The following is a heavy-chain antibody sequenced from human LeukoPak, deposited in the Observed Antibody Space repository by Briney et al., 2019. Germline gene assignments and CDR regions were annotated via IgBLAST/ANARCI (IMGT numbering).Heavy chain of an antibody. J-gene: IGHJ4*02. CDR3: AKEAVDYDILTGYYTTGYFDY. CDR1: GFTFSSYA. V-gene: IGHV3-23*01. Sequence: GGSLRLSCAASGFTFSSYAMSWVRQAPGKGLEWVSGISGSGGNTYYADSVKGRFTISRDNSKNTLYLQMSSLRAEDTAVYYCAKEAVDYDILTGYYTTGYFDYWGQGTLVTVTS. D-gene: IGHD3-9*01. CDR2: ISGSGGNT.